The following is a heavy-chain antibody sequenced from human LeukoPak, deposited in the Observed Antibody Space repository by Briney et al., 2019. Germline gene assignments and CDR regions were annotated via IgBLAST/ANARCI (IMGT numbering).Heavy chain of an antibody. D-gene: IGHD3-10*01. CDR1: GLTFSTFA. Sequence: GGSLRLSCAASGLTFSTFAMSWVRQAPGKGLEWVSDITGSGGSRNYADSVKGRFTISRDNSKNTLYLQMNSLRAEDTAVYYCAKAGGSWFGAFGIWGQGTMVTVSS. CDR2: ITGSGGSR. V-gene: IGHV3-23*01. CDR3: AKAGGSWFGAFGI. J-gene: IGHJ3*02.